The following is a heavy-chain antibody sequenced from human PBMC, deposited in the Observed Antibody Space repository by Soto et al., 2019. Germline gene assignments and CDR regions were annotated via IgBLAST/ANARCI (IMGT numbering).Heavy chain of an antibody. Sequence: PGGSLRLSCSASGFIYSSCAMHWVRQVPGKGLEWLAVVSHDGTIHPYADSVKGRFTISRDNSRKMLYLQMNSLRPDDTAVYYCVKDRSDTWSFDYWGQGTLVTVSS. J-gene: IGHJ4*02. CDR2: VSHDGTIH. CDR3: VKDRSDTWSFDY. CDR1: GFIYSSCA. D-gene: IGHD2-8*02. V-gene: IGHV3-30*18.